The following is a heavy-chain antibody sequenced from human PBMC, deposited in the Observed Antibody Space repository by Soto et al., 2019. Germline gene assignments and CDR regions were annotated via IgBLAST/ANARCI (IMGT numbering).Heavy chain of an antibody. CDR2: INAGNGNT. Sequence: ASVKVSCKASGYTFTSYAMHWVRQAPGQRLEWMGWINAGNGNTKYSQKFQGRVTITRDTSASTAYMELSSLRSEDTAVYYCASIPPFFYYFDYWGQGTLVTVSS. CDR3: ASIPPFFYYFDY. V-gene: IGHV1-3*01. J-gene: IGHJ4*02. D-gene: IGHD2-21*01. CDR1: GYTFTSYA.